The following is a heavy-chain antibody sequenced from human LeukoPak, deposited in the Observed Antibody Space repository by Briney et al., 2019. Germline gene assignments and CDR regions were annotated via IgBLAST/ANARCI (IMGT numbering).Heavy chain of an antibody. CDR1: GLTFSSYA. V-gene: IGHV3-30-3*01. J-gene: IGHJ4*02. CDR2: ISYDGSNK. Sequence: GGSLRFSCAASGLTFSSYAMHWVRQAPGKGLEWVAVISYDGSNKYYADSVKGRFTISRDNSKNTLYLQMNSLRAEDTAVYYCARKEDSDYWGQGTLVTVSS. CDR3: ARKEDSDY.